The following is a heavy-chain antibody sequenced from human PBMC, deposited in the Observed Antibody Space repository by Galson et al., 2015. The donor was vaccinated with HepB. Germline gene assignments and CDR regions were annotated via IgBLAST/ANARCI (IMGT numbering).Heavy chain of an antibody. V-gene: IGHV1-18*01. CDR2: ISAYNGNT. D-gene: IGHD5-24*01. Sequence: SVKVSCKASGYTFTSYGISWVRQAPGQGLEWMGWISAYNGNTNYAQKLQGRVTMTTDTSTSAAYMELRSLRSDDTAVYYCARGGGKDGYNWGWFDPWGQGTLVTVSS. J-gene: IGHJ5*02. CDR3: ARGGGKDGYNWGWFDP. CDR1: GYTFTSYG.